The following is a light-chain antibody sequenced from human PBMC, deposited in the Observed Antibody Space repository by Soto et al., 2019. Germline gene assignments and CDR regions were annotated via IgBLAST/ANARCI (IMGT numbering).Light chain of an antibody. J-gene: IGLJ1*01. V-gene: IGLV2-23*03. CDR1: SGDVGSYNL. Sequence: QSALTQPASASGSPGQSITLSCTGTSGDVGSYNLVSWYQQHPGKAPKLMIYEGSKRPSGVSTRFSGSKSGNTASLTISGLQAEDEADYYCCSYSGSRTFVFGTGTKVTVL. CDR2: EGS. CDR3: CSYSGSRTFV.